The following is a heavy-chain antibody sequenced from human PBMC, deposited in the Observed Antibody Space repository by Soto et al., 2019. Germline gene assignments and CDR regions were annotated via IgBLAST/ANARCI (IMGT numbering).Heavy chain of an antibody. Sequence: GSLRLSCAASGFTFSDYYMSWIRQAPGKGLEWVSYISSSGSTIYYADSVKGRFTISRDNAKNSLYLQMNSLRAEDTAVYYCARDLIILAQSPAMDVWGKGTTVTVSS. J-gene: IGHJ6*03. V-gene: IGHV3-11*01. D-gene: IGHD3-3*02. CDR3: ARDLIILAQSPAMDV. CDR1: GFTFSDYY. CDR2: ISSSGSTI.